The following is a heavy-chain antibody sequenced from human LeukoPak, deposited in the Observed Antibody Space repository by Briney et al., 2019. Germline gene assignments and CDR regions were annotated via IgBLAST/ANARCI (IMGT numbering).Heavy chain of an antibody. CDR1: GLTFSTYT. V-gene: IGHV3-21*01. D-gene: IGHD6-13*01. Sequence: GGSLRLSCAASGLTFSTYTMIWFRQAPGKGLEWVSSISSSSTYIYYADSVKGRFTISRDNAKNALYLQMNSQRAEHTAVCYCARDGYSTSLDAFDIWGQGTMVTVSS. CDR2: ISSSSTYI. J-gene: IGHJ3*02. CDR3: ARDGYSTSLDAFDI.